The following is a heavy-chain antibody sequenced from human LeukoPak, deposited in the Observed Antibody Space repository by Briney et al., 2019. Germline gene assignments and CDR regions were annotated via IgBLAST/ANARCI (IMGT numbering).Heavy chain of an antibody. CDR1: GGSISSYY. Sequence: PSETLSLTCTVSGGSISSYYWSWIPQPPGKGLEWIGYIYYSGSTNYNPSLKSRVTISVDTSKNQFSLKLSSVTAADTAVYYCARSRGPAAPDYWGQGTLVTVSS. D-gene: IGHD6-25*01. CDR3: ARSRGPAAPDY. CDR2: IYYSGST. V-gene: IGHV4-59*01. J-gene: IGHJ4*02.